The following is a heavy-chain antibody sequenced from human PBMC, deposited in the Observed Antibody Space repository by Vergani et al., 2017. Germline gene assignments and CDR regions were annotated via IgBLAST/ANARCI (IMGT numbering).Heavy chain of an antibody. CDR3: VKGKGTFEN. CDR1: GSILRIHG. D-gene: IGHD1-7*01. V-gene: IGHV3-30*02. CDR2: IRCDGSRR. J-gene: IGHJ4*02. Sequence: QVQLVEWGGGVVQPGGSLRLSCTASGSILRIHGMRWVRPPPGRGLEWVAFIRCDGSRRDYGESVKGRFTISRDNSKNMVYLQMNSLRPEDTAVYYCVKGKGTFENWGQGTLVTVSS.